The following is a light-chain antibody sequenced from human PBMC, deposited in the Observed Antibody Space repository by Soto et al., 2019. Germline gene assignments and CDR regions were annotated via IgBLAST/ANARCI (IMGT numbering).Light chain of an antibody. Sequence: EIVLTQSPGTLSLSPGERATLSCRASQSVSNNYLAWYQQKPGQAPRLLIYSASSRATGIPDRFSGSGSGTDYTLTISRLEPEDFAVYYCQQYGYSFWTFGQGTKV. V-gene: IGKV3-20*01. CDR1: QSVSNNY. J-gene: IGKJ1*01. CDR3: QQYGYSFWT. CDR2: SAS.